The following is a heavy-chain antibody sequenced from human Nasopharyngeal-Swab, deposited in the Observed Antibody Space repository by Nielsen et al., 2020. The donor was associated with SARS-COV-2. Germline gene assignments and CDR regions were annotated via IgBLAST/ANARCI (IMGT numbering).Heavy chain of an antibody. J-gene: IGHJ4*02. CDR1: GFTFSSYS. CDR2: ISSSSSYI. V-gene: IGHV3-21*01. D-gene: IGHD6-13*01. Sequence: GGSLRLSCAASGFTFSSYSMNWVRQAPGKGLEWVSSISSSSSYIYYADSVKGRFTISRDDAKNSLFLQMNSLRAEDTAVYYCARAPEYSSSWYLFRPYYFDYWGQGTLVTVSS. CDR3: ARAPEYSSSWYLFRPYYFDY.